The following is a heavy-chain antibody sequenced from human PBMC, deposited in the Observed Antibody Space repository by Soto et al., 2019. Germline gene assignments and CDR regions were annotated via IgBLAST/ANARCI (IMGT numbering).Heavy chain of an antibody. CDR2: ITGSSSYI. Sequence: PVGSLRLSCAASGFIFSSHNMNWVRQAPGKGLEWVSSITGSSSYIFYADSVKGRFTISRDNAKNTVYLQMNSLRAEDTGVYYCARLVASETGYGMDVWGQGTTVTVSS. D-gene: IGHD3-9*01. CDR3: ARLVASETGYGMDV. V-gene: IGHV3-21*06. CDR1: GFIFSSHN. J-gene: IGHJ6*02.